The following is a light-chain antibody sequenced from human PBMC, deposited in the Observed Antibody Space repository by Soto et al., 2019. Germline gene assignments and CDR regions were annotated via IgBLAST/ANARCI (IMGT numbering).Light chain of an antibody. Sequence: EIVLTQSSATLSLSPGERATLSCRASQSVSGCLAWYQQKPGQAPRLLIHDGSHRAAGIPSRFSGSGSGTDFTLTISGLEPEDFAVYYCQQRSNWLISFGPGTKVDIK. CDR1: QSVSGC. V-gene: IGKV3-11*01. J-gene: IGKJ3*01. CDR2: DGS. CDR3: QQRSNWLIS.